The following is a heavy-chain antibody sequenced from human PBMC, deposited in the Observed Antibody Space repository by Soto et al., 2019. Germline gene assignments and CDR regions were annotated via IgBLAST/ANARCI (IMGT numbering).Heavy chain of an antibody. CDR2: IHYSGST. J-gene: IGHJ6*03. CDR3: ARNGYCSSTSCYRGYMDV. D-gene: IGHD2-2*01. CDR1: GGSISSYY. V-gene: IGHV4-59*01. Sequence: SETLSLTCTVSGGSISSYYWSWIRQPPGKGLEWIGYIHYSGSTNYNPSLKSRVTISVDKSKNQFSLKLSSLTAADTAVYYCARNGYCSSTSCYRGYMDVWGKGTTVTVSS.